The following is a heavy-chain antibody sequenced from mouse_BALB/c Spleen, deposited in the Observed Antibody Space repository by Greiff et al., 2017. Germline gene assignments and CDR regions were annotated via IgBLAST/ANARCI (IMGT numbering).Heavy chain of an antibody. CDR1: GFTFSSFG. Sequence: EVKLVESGGGLVQPGGSRKLSCAASGFTFSSFGMHWVRQAPEKGLEWVAYISSGSSTIYYADTVKGRFTISRDNPKNTLFLQMTSLRSEDTAMYYCAEGDYPFAYWGQGTLVTVSA. V-gene: IGHV5-17*02. J-gene: IGHJ3*01. D-gene: IGHD2-4*01. CDR3: AEGDYPFAY. CDR2: ISSGSSTI.